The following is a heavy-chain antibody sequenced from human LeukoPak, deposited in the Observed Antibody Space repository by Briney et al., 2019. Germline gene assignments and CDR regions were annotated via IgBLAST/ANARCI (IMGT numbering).Heavy chain of an antibody. CDR2: IYSGGGT. V-gene: IGHV3-53*01. CDR3: VRRAGGYSHPYDY. D-gene: IGHD4-23*01. Sequence: GGSLRLSCAVSGFTVGSNYMSWVRQAPGKGLEWVSLIYSGGGTYYADSVRGRFTISRDDSKNTLYLQMNSLRAEDTAVYYCVRRAGGYSHPYDYWGQGTLVTVSS. J-gene: IGHJ4*02. CDR1: GFTVGSNY.